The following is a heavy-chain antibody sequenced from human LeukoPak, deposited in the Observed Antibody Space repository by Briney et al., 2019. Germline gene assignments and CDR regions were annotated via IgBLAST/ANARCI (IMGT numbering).Heavy chain of an antibody. J-gene: IGHJ6*03. CDR2: IIPIFGTA. Sequence: GASVKVSCKASGGTFSSYAISWVRQAPGQGLEWMGGIIPIFGTANYAQKFQGRVTITADESTSTAYMELSSLRSEDTAVYYCARDGDTAMVRSYYYYYMDVWGKGTTVTVSS. CDR3: ARDGDTAMVRSYYYYYMDV. V-gene: IGHV1-69*13. D-gene: IGHD5-18*01. CDR1: GGTFSSYA.